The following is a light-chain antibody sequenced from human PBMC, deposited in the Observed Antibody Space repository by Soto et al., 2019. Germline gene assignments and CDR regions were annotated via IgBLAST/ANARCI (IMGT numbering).Light chain of an antibody. J-gene: IGKJ4*01. CDR3: QQYGNPPLT. CDR1: QSVNSRY. Sequence: EIVLTQSPGTLSLSPGEGAALSCRASQSVNSRYLAWYQQQPGQAPRLLIYGASNRAKGIPDRFSGSGSGTDFTLTVSRLEPEDFGVYFCQQYGNPPLTFGGGTMVELK. V-gene: IGKV3-20*01. CDR2: GAS.